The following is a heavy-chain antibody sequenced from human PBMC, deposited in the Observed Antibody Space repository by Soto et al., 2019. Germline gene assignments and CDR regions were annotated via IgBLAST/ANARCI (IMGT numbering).Heavy chain of an antibody. CDR1: GFTFCASA. Sequence: PGGAPRPSCAAPGFTFCASALQWVRPASGKGLEWLGRIGSKGETYATAYAASVKGRFTISRDDSKNTAYLQMNSLESEDTAVYYCSRDDSDWFFNWGRGTLVTVSS. J-gene: IGHJ4*02. CDR2: IGSKGETYAT. V-gene: IGHV3-73*01. D-gene: IGHD3-9*01. CDR3: SRDDSDWFFN.